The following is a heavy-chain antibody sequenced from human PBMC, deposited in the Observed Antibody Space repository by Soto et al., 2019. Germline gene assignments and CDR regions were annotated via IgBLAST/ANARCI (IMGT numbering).Heavy chain of an antibody. CDR3: ARRYGSGRYDWFDS. CDR1: GFTFGTYA. V-gene: IGHV3-23*01. Sequence: EVQLLESGGGLVQRGGSLRLSCSASGFTFGTYAMNWVRQAPGKGLEWVSGIRGSGSRTYYADSVKGRFTISRDNSENTVDLQMNSLRADDTALYYFARRYGSGRYDWFDSWGLGALVTVSS. J-gene: IGHJ5*01. CDR2: IRGSGSRT. D-gene: IGHD3-10*01.